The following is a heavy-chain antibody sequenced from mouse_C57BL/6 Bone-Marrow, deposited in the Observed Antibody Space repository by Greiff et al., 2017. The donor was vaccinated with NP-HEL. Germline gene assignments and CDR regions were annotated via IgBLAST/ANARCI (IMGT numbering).Heavy chain of an antibody. CDR1: GYTFTSYC. CDR3: ARRVRDDGRSYEY. Sequence: VQLQQPGAELVKPGASVKLSCKASGYTFTSYCMHWVKQSPGQGLEWIGMIHPNSGSTNYNEKFKSTATLTVDKSSSTAYMQLSSLTSEASAVYYWARRVRDDGRSYEYWGQGTLVTVSA. D-gene: IGHD1-1*01. J-gene: IGHJ3*01. V-gene: IGHV1-64*01. CDR2: IHPNSGST.